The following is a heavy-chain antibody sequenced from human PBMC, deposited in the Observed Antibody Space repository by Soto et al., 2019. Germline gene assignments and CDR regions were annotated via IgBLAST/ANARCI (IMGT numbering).Heavy chain of an antibody. CDR2: IIPIFGTA. D-gene: IGHD1-26*01. V-gene: IGHV1-69*01. Sequence: QVQLVQSGAEVKKPGSSVKVSCKASGGTFSSYAISWVRQAPGQGLEWMGGIIPIFGTANYAQKFQGRVTTTAADSMRTPYRELRTLNSEDRPVNYCASHREFDYWGKGTLVTVSS. J-gene: IGHJ4*02. CDR1: GGTFSSYA. CDR3: ASHREFDY.